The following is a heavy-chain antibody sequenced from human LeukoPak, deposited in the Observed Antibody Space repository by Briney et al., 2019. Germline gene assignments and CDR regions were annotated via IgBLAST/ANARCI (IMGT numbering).Heavy chain of an antibody. J-gene: IGHJ4*02. Sequence: GGSLRLSCAASGFTVSSNYMSWVRQAPGKGLEWVANIKQDGSEMYYVDSVKGRFTISRDNAKTSLYLQMNSLRVEDTAVYYCARGLGYNIYWGQGTLVTVSS. V-gene: IGHV3-7*03. CDR2: IKQDGSEM. CDR1: GFTVSSNY. D-gene: IGHD1-14*01. CDR3: ARGLGYNIY.